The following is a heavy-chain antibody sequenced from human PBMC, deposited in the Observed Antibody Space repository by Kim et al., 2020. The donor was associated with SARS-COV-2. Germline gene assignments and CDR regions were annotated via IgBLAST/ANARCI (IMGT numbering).Heavy chain of an antibody. D-gene: IGHD1-26*01. V-gene: IGHV7-4-1*02. CDR3: ARGKFMVGATVFDY. CDR1: GYTFTSYA. Sequence: ASVKVSCKASGYTFTSYAMNWVRQAPGQGLEWMGWINTNTGNPTYAQGFTGRFVFSLDTSVSTAYLQISSLKAEDTAVYYCARGKFMVGATVFDYWGQGTLVTVSS. J-gene: IGHJ4*02. CDR2: INTNTGNP.